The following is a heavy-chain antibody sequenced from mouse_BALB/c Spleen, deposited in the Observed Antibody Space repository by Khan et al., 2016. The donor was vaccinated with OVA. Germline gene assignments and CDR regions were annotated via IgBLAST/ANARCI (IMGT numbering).Heavy chain of an antibody. CDR2: INPSNGVS. J-gene: IGHJ3*01. D-gene: IGHD2-1*01. Sequence: QVQLKESGAELGQPGASVKISCKASGYTFTSYYLYWVKQRPGQGLEWIGGINPSNGVSHFNEKFKSKATLTVDKSSSTAYMQLNSLTSEDSAVSYCARSGYGNPFAYWGQGTLDTVST. V-gene: IGHV1S81*02. CDR3: ARSGYGNPFAY. CDR1: GYTFTSYY.